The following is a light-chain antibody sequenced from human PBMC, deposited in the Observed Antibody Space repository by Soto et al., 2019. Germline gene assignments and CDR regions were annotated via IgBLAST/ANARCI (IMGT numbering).Light chain of an antibody. J-gene: IGKJ1*01. CDR2: DAS. V-gene: IGKV1-5*01. CDR3: QQYNSYPWT. Sequence: IQMTQSPSTLSASVGDRVTITCRASQSISSWLAWYQQKPGKAPKLLIYDASSLESGVPSRFSGSGSGTEFTLTISSLQPDDFATYCCQQYNSYPWTFGQGTKVEIK. CDR1: QSISSW.